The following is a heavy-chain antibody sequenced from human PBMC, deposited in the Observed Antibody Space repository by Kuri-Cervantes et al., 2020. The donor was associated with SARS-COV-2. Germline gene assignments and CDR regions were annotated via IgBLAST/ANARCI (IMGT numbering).Heavy chain of an antibody. CDR3: ARGGRIAVAGILLPLYYCGMDV. CDR2: INHSGST. V-gene: IGHV4-34*01. Sequence: GSLRLSCAVYGGSFSGYYWSWIRQPPGKGLEWIGEINHSGSTNYNPSLKSRVTISVDTSKNQFSLKLSSVAAADTAVYYCARGGRIAVAGILLPLYYCGMDVWGQGTTVTVSS. J-gene: IGHJ6*02. CDR1: GGSFSGYY. D-gene: IGHD6-19*01.